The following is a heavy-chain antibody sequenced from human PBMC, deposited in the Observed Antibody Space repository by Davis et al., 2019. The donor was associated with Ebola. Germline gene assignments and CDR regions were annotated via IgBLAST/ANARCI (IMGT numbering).Heavy chain of an antibody. J-gene: IGHJ3*02. CDR3: ANSGSGSYSDAFDI. V-gene: IGHV1-69*13. Sequence: SVKVSCKASGGTFSNYAINWVRQAPGQGLEWMGGIIPIFDTANYAKKFQGRVTITADESTSTAYMELSSLRSEDTAIYYCANSGSGSYSDAFDIWGQGTMVTVS. CDR1: GGTFSNYA. CDR2: IIPIFDTA. D-gene: IGHD1-26*01.